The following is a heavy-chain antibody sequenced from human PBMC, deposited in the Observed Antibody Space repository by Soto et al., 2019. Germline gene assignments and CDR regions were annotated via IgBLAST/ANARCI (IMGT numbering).Heavy chain of an antibody. D-gene: IGHD1-26*01. Sequence: EVQLVESGGGLVKPGGSLRLSCAASGFTFSNAWMSWVRQAPGKGLEWVGRIKSKTDGGTTDYAAPVKGRFTISRDDSKNTLYLQMNSLKTEDTAVYYCTTEWELLRVDFDYWGQGTLVTVSS. CDR1: GFTFSNAW. CDR2: IKSKTDGGTT. J-gene: IGHJ4*02. V-gene: IGHV3-15*01. CDR3: TTEWELLRVDFDY.